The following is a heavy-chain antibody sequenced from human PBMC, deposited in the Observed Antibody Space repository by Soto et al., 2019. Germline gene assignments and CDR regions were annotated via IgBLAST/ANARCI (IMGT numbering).Heavy chain of an antibody. CDR1: GYTFTGYY. CDR3: ARDSGVTSCYDYMDV. Sequence: GASVKVSCKASGYTFTGYYMHWVRQAPGQGLEWMGWINPNSGGTNYAQKFQGWVTMTRDTSISTAYMELSRLRSDDTAVYYCARDSGVTSCYDYMDVWGKGTTVTVSS. J-gene: IGHJ6*03. V-gene: IGHV1-2*04. CDR2: INPNSGGT. D-gene: IGHD2-2*01.